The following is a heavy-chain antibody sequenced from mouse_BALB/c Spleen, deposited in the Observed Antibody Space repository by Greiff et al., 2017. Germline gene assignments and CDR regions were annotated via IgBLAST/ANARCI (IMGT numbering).Heavy chain of an antibody. Sequence: DVMLVESGGGLVKPGGSLKLSCAASGFTFSSYAMSWVRQSPEKRLEWVAEISSGGSYTYYPDTVTGRFTISRDNAKNTLHLEMSSLRSEDTAMYYCARDSSGFFAYWGQGTLVTVSA. J-gene: IGHJ3*01. CDR2: ISSGGSYT. V-gene: IGHV5-9-4*01. CDR1: GFTFSSYA. CDR3: ARDSSGFFAY. D-gene: IGHD3-1*01.